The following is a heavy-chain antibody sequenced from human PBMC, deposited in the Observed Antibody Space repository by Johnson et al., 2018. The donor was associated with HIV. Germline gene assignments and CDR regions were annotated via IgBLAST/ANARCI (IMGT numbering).Heavy chain of an antibody. CDR2: ISSDGDNI. CDR1: GFTFSNSA. V-gene: IGHV3-30-3*01. Sequence: QVQLVESGGGVVQPGRALRLSCAASGFTFSNSAMHWVRQAPGKGLEWVAVISSDGDNIYYADSVKGRFTISRDNSKNTLYLQMNSLRVADTAVYYCARDRSLWFRELWPRDAFDMWGQGTMVTVSS. J-gene: IGHJ3*02. D-gene: IGHD3-10*01. CDR3: ARDRSLWFRELWPRDAFDM.